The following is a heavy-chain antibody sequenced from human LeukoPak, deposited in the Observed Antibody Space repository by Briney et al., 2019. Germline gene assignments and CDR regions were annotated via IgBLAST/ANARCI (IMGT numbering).Heavy chain of an antibody. CDR1: GFTFSSYG. Sequence: GGSLRLSCAASGFTFSSYGMHWVRQAPGKGLEWVAVIWYDGSNKYYADSVKGRFTISRDNSKNTLCLQMNSLRAEDTAVYYCARDGEKGAFDIWGQGTMVTVSS. J-gene: IGHJ3*02. V-gene: IGHV3-33*01. CDR3: ARDGEKGAFDI. CDR2: IWYDGSNK.